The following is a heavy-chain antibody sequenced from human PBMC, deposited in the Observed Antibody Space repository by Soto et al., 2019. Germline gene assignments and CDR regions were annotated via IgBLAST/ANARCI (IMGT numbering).Heavy chain of an antibody. V-gene: IGHV4-30-4*01. CDR1: GDSLSSGDHY. CDR3: ARVHDILTGYYLAY. CDR2: IYYSGST. Sequence: SETMSLTCTVSGDSLSSGDHYWGWIRQPPGKGLEWIGHIYYSGSTYYNPSLKSQVTISVDTSKNQFSLQLTSVTAADTAVYYCARVHDILTGYYLAYWAQGTLVTGSS. J-gene: IGHJ4*02. D-gene: IGHD3-9*01.